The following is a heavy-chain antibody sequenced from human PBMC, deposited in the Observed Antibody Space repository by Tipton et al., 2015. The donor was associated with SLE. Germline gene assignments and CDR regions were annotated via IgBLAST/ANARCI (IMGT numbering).Heavy chain of an antibody. Sequence: TLSLTCTVSGGSLTHYYWTWIRQTPGKGLEWIGYIYYSGITHYNPSLKSRVTVSIDMSNNQFFLRLTSVTAADTAVYYCARISENSRYFNSWGQGTLVTVSS. V-gene: IGHV4-59*01. CDR3: ARISENSRYFNS. CDR1: GGSLTHYY. J-gene: IGHJ4*02. CDR2: IYYSGIT. D-gene: IGHD2/OR15-2a*01.